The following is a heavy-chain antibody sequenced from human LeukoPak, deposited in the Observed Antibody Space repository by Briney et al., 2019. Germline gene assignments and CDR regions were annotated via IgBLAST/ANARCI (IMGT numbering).Heavy chain of an antibody. CDR2: ISAYNGNT. J-gene: IGHJ6*02. CDR3: ARDPDSSWSNYYYYYGMDV. V-gene: IGHV1-18*01. CDR1: GYTFTSYD. Sequence: ASVKVSCKASGYTFTSYDIHWVRQATGQGLEWMGWISAYNGNTNYAQKLQGRVTMTTDTSTSTAYMELRSLRSDDTAVYYCARDPDSSWSNYYYYYGMDVWGQGTTVTVSS. D-gene: IGHD6-13*01.